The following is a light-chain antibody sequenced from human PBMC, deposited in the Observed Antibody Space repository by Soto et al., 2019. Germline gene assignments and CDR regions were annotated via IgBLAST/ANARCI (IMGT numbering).Light chain of an antibody. CDR3: QHLSPSPPWT. Sequence: DIQLTQSPSFLTASVGERVTITCRASQGIRNYLVWYQQKPGKAPKLLIYAASSLQSGVPSRFSGSGSGTESIRPISRLQPEDFAAYFCQHLSPSPPWTFGQGTKVEIK. CDR1: QGIRNY. CDR2: AAS. V-gene: IGKV1-9*01. J-gene: IGKJ1*01.